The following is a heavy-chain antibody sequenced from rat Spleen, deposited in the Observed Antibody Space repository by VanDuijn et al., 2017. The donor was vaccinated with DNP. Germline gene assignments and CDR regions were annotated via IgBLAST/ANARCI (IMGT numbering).Heavy chain of an antibody. CDR2: ISSGGST. CDR3: TRGDGIYYGYNKVFDY. Sequence: QVQLQESGPGLVQPSQTLSLTCTVSGFSLTDYNVHWVRQPPGKVLEWIAAISSGGSTYYNSALKSRLSISRDTSKSQIFLKMNSLQTEDTAIYFCTRGDGIYYGYNKVFDYWGQGVMVTVSS. CDR1: GFSLTDYN. D-gene: IGHD1-9*01. J-gene: IGHJ2*01. V-gene: IGHV2S12*01.